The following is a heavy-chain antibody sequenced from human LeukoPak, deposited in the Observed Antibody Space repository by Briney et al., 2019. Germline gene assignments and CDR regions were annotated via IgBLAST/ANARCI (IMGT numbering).Heavy chain of an antibody. CDR1: GFSFSSYA. CDR3: ARGLQYCSGGSCYMDV. CDR2: ISSSSSYI. V-gene: IGHV3-21*01. J-gene: IGHJ6*03. Sequence: GGSLRLSCAASGFSFSSYAINWVRQAPGKGLEWVSSISSSSSYIYYADSVKGRFTISRDNAKNSLYLQMNSLRAEDTAVYYCARGLQYCSGGSCYMDVWGKGTTVTVSS. D-gene: IGHD2-15*01.